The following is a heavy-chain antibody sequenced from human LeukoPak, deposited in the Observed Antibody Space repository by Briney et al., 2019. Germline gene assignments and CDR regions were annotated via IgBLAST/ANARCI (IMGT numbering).Heavy chain of an antibody. CDR3: ARWALDAFDI. CDR2: INHSGST. CDR1: GGSFSGYY. J-gene: IGHJ3*02. V-gene: IGHV4-34*01. Sequence: SETLSLTCAVYGGSFSGYYWSWIRQPPGKGLEWIGEINHSGSTNYNPSLKSRVTISVDTSKNQFSLKLSSVTAADTAVYYWARWALDAFDIWGQGTLVTVSS.